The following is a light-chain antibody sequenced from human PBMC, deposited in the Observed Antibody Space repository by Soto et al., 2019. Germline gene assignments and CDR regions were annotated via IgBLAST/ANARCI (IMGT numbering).Light chain of an antibody. V-gene: IGLV2-8*01. CDR1: RNDVGGFSY. J-gene: IGLJ1*01. CDR3: TSYADYTSEV. CDR2: EVT. Sequence: QSVLTQPPSASGSLGQSVTISCTGTRNDVGGFSYVSWYQQHPGKAPKLLIYEVTKRPSGVPDRFSGSKSGNTASLTVSGLQAEDEADYYCTSYADYTSEVFGTGTKVTVL.